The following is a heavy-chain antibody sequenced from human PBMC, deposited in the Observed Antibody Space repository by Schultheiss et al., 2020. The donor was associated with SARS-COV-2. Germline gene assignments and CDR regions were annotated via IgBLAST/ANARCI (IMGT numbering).Heavy chain of an antibody. Sequence: GGSLRLSCAASGFTFSSYSMNWVRQAPGKGLEWVSAISGSGGSTYYADSVKGRFTISRDNSKNTLYLQMDSLKTEDTAVYYCTTEEGYTTTWYAHYFGYWGKGTRVTVSS. CDR2: ISGSGGST. V-gene: IGHV3-23*01. CDR1: GFTFSSYS. D-gene: IGHD6-13*01. CDR3: TTEEGYTTTWYAHYFGY. J-gene: IGHJ4*02.